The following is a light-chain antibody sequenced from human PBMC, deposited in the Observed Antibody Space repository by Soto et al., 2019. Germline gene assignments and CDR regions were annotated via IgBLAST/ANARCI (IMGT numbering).Light chain of an antibody. CDR3: HQYNFWPT. CDR1: QSVSSN. J-gene: IGKJ1*01. CDR2: GTS. V-gene: IGKV3-15*01. Sequence: EIVMTQSPATLSGSPGERATLCCGASQSVSSNLAWYQQKPGQSPRLLIYGTSTRATGIPARFSGSGSGTEFTLTISSLQSEDFAVYYCHQYNFWPTFGQGTKVEIK.